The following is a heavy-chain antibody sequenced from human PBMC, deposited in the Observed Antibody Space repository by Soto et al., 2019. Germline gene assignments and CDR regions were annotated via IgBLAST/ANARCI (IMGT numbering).Heavy chain of an antibody. CDR2: IYYTGST. D-gene: IGHD6-25*01. CDR1: GGSVSSGSYF. J-gene: IGHJ4*02. V-gene: IGHV4-61*01. Sequence: QVQLQESGPGLVKPSETLSLTCTVSGGSVSSGSYFWSWIRQPPGKGLEWIGSIYYTGSTNFNPSLKSRVTISVDTSKNQFSLKLSSVTAADTAVYYCARANSPHSSGNYWGQGTLVTVSS. CDR3: ARANSPHSSGNY.